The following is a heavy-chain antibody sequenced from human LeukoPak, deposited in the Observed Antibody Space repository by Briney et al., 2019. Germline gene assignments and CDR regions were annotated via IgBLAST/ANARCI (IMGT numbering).Heavy chain of an antibody. J-gene: IGHJ4*02. D-gene: IGHD7-27*01. CDR3: ARAAGDIYFDY. V-gene: IGHV1-46*01. Sequence: ASVKVSRKASGYTFTSYYMHWVRQAPGQGLEWMGIINPSGGSTSYAQKFQGRVTMTRDTSTSTVYMELSSLRSEDTAVYYCARAAGDIYFDYWGQGTLVTVSS. CDR2: INPSGGST. CDR1: GYTFTSYY.